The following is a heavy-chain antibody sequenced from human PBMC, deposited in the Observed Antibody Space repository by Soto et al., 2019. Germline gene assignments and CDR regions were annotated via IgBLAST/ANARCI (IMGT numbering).Heavy chain of an antibody. J-gene: IGHJ5*02. CDR2: IYYSGST. V-gene: IGHV4-39*01. CDR3: ARIIVVVVAATRDWFDP. CDR1: GGSISSSSYY. Sequence: PSETLSLTCTVSGGSISSSSYYWGWIRQPPGKGLEWIGSIYYSGSTYYNPSLKSRVTISVDTSKNQFSLKLSSVTAADTAVYYCARIIVVVVAATRDWFDPWGQGTLVTVLL. D-gene: IGHD2-15*01.